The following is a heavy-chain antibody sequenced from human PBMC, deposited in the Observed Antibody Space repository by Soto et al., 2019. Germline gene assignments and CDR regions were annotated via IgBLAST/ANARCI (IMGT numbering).Heavy chain of an antibody. CDR1: GGSFGGYY. CDR3: ARGGESGSPKKFDY. J-gene: IGHJ4*02. V-gene: IGHV4-34*01. D-gene: IGHD1-26*01. CDR2: INHSGST. Sequence: PSETLSLTCAVYGGSFGGYYWSWIRQPPGKGLEWIGEINHSGSTNYNPSLKSRVTISVDTSKNQFSLKLSSVTAADTAVYYCARGGESGSPKKFDYWGQGTLVTVSS.